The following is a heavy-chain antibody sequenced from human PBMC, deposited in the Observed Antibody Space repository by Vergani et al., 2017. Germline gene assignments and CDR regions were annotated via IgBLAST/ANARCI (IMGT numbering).Heavy chain of an antibody. CDR2: VSHSGST. J-gene: IGHJ4*02. V-gene: IGHV4-38-2*02. Sequence: QVQLQESGPGLVKPSETLSLTCSVSGYSITSGFYWAWIRQPPGKGLEWIVSVSHSGSTFYNSSLRSRVTITLDTSRNQFSLNLRSVIAADTAMYYCARDAWQGVSVSDSTPGYWGQGTLVTVSP. CDR1: GYSITSGFY. D-gene: IGHD2-21*01. CDR3: ARDAWQGVSVSDSTPGY.